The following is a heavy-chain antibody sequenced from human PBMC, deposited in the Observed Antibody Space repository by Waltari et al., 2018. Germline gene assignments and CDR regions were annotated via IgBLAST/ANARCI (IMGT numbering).Heavy chain of an antibody. CDR2: VDPADSET. Sequence: VQLVQSGAEVKKPGSSVKVSCQASGYTFTDYYIHWVQQAPGKGLEWMGRVDPADSETIYAEKFQGRVTITADTSTDTAYMELSSLRSEDTAVYYCATVLTTVPTYWFDPWGQGTLVTVSS. V-gene: IGHV1-69-2*01. J-gene: IGHJ5*02. CDR1: GYTFTDYY. CDR3: ATVLTTVPTYWFDP. D-gene: IGHD4-4*01.